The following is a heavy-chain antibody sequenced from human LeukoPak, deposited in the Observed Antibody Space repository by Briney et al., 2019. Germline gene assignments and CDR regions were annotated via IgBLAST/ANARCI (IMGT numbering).Heavy chain of an antibody. J-gene: IGHJ6*03. CDR3: ARDPYSGNYGAYYYYYMDV. Sequence: GGSLRLSCAASGFTFSNYGMHWVRQAPGKGLEWVSSITSSSTYIYYADSVRGRFTISRDNAKNSLYLQMNSLRAEDTAVYFCARDPYSGNYGAYYYYYMDVWGKGTTVTISS. CDR1: GFTFSNYG. CDR2: ITSSSTYI. D-gene: IGHD1-26*01. V-gene: IGHV3-21*01.